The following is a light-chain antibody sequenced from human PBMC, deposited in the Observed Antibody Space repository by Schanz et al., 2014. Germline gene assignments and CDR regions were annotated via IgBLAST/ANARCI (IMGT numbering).Light chain of an antibody. Sequence: QSALTQPASVSGSPGQSITISCTGTRNDVGGYRFVSLYLLHPGKVPKLTISAVSNRPSGVSNRFSGSKSGNTASLTISGLQAEDEADYCCSYAGSSTRHWVFGGGTKLTVL. J-gene: IGLJ3*02. CDR3: CSYAGSSTRHWV. CDR2: AVS. CDR1: RNDVGGYRF. V-gene: IGLV2-23*02.